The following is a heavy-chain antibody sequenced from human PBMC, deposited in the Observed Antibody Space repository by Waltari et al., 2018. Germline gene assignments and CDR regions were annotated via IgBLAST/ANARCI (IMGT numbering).Heavy chain of an antibody. CDR3: AKDLDDVLTGSFGLDV. CDR1: RFIFDEDA. V-gene: IGHV3-9*01. CDR2: INWNSGGI. D-gene: IGHD3-9*01. Sequence: ELQLVESGVGFVEPGRSLRPPCVVSRFIFDEDALHWVRQAPGKGLEWVSGINWNSGGIMYAESVKGRFTVSRDNGRNSLHLEMKTLRPEDTALYYCAKDLDDVLTGSFGLDVWGRGTMVIVSS. J-gene: IGHJ3*01.